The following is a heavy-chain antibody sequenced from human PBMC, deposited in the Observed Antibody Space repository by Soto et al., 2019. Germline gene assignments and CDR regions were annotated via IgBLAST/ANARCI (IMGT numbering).Heavy chain of an antibody. CDR1: GNTFTGYY. V-gene: IGHV1-2*02. D-gene: IGHD3-3*01. CDR3: ARDRGRDAYNFFVE. Sequence: SVKVSCKASGNTFTGYYMHWVRQAPGQGLEWMGWINPNSGGTTYAQKFQGRVTMTRDTSISTAYMELSSLRSDDTAVYYCARDRGRDAYNFFVEWGQGTLVTVS. CDR2: INPNSGGT. J-gene: IGHJ4*02.